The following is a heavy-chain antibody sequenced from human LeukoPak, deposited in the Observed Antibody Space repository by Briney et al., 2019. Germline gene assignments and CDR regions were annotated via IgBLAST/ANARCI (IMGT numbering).Heavy chain of an antibody. CDR3: ARGGGGYCSSTSCSAGGNWFAP. D-gene: IGHD2-2*01. Sequence: GALRLSCAASGFTFSCYGMHWVRQAPGKGMGWVAAIWYDGSNKYYPDSVKGRFTISRDNSKNTPYLQMNSLRAEGTAVYYCARGGGGYCSSTSCSAGGNWFAPWGQGTLVTVSS. V-gene: IGHV3-33*01. J-gene: IGHJ5*02. CDR2: IWYDGSNK. CDR1: GFTFSCYG.